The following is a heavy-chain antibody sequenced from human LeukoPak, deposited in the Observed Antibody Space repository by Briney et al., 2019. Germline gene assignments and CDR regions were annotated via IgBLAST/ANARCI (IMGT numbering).Heavy chain of an antibody. D-gene: IGHD6-13*01. Sequence: GGSLRLSCAASGFTFSSYAMSWVRQAPGKGLEWVSVISGSGGRPYYADSVKGRFTISRDNSKNTLYLQMNSLRAEDTAVYYCARGSEWQQQLTGPPRGHYFYYMDVWGKGTTVTISS. CDR1: GFTFSSYA. CDR3: ARGSEWQQQLTGPPRGHYFYYMDV. CDR2: ISGSGGRP. J-gene: IGHJ6*03. V-gene: IGHV3-23*01.